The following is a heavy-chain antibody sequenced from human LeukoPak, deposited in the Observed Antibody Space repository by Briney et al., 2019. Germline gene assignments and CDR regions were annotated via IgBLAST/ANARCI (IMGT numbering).Heavy chain of an antibody. Sequence: ASVKVSCTTSGYTFTSYAISWVRQAPGQGLEWMGWISVHSGNTKYAQNFQGKITMTTDTSTSTAYMELRSLRSDDTAVYYCASHKDYGGYFHFDSWGQGTLVTVSS. D-gene: IGHD4-17*01. CDR3: ASHKDYGGYFHFDS. CDR1: GYTFTSYA. CDR2: ISVHSGNT. J-gene: IGHJ4*02. V-gene: IGHV1-18*01.